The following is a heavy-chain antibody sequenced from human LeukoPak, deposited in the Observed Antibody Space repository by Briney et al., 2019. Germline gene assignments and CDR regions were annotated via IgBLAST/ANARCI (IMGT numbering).Heavy chain of an antibody. CDR1: GGSFSGYY. J-gene: IGHJ4*02. V-gene: IGHV4-34*01. D-gene: IGHD3-9*01. Sequence: SETLPLTCAVYGGSFSGYYWSWIRQPPGKGLEWIGEINHSGSTNYNPSLKSRVTISVDTSKNQFSLKLSSVTAADTAIYYCARDLSFDWFPYYFDYWGQGILVTVSS. CDR3: ARDLSFDWFPYYFDY. CDR2: INHSGST.